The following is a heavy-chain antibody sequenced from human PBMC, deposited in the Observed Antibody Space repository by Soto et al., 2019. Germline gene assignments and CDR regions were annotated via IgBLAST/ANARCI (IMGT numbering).Heavy chain of an antibody. J-gene: IGHJ4*02. D-gene: IGHD3-3*01. CDR1: GFTFSSYA. Sequence: GGSLRLSCAASGFTFSSYAMHWVRQAPGKGLEWVSVISYEGVNKYYADSVKGRFTISRDNSKNTQSLQMNSLRAEDTAIYYCAKVMVFGVVITTPFDYWGQGILVTVSS. CDR3: AKVMVFGVVITTPFDY. V-gene: IGHV3-30-3*01. CDR2: ISYEGVNK.